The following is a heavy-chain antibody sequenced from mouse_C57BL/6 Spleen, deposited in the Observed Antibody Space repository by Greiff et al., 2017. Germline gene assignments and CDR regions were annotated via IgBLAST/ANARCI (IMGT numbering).Heavy chain of an antibody. CDR2: INYDGSST. V-gene: IGHV5-16*01. CDR1: GFTFSDYY. CDR3: ARRGTAYYFDY. J-gene: IGHJ2*01. Sequence: EVQVVESEGGLVQPGSSMKLSCTASGFTFSDYYMAWVRQVPEKGLEWVANINYDGSSTYYLDSLKSRFIISRDNAKNILYLQMSSLKSEETATYYCARRGTAYYFDYWGQGTTLTVSS. D-gene: IGHD4-1*01.